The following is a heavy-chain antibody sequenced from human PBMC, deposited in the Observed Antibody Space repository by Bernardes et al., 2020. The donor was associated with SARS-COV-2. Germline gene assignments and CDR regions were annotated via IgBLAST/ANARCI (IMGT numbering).Heavy chain of an antibody. Sequence: ASVKVSWEVSGYTLTELSMHWVRQAPGKGLEWMGGFDPEDGETIYAQKFQGRVTMTEDTSTDTAYMELSSLRSEDTAVYYCATAFILELGTGYYYGMDVWGQGTTVTVSS. J-gene: IGHJ6*02. CDR3: ATAFILELGTGYYYGMDV. CDR2: FDPEDGET. D-gene: IGHD7-27*01. V-gene: IGHV1-24*01. CDR1: GYTLTELS.